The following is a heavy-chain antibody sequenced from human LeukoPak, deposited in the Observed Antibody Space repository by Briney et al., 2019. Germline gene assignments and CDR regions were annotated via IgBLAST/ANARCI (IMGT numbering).Heavy chain of an antibody. CDR2: IHPGDSDT. J-gene: IGHJ3*02. CDR3: ARQGSRAFDAFDI. Sequence: GESLKISCKGSGYSFTSYWIGWVRQMPGKGLEWMGIIHPGDSDTRYSPSFQGQVTISADKSISTAYLQWSSLKASDTAMYYCARQGSRAFDAFDIWGQGTMVTVSS. V-gene: IGHV5-51*01. CDR1: GYSFTSYW. D-gene: IGHD6-6*01.